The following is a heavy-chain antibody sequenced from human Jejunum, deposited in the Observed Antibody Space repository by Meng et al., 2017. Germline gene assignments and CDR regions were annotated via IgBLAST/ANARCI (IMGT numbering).Heavy chain of an antibody. V-gene: IGHV3-49*03. D-gene: IGHD3-16*02. J-gene: IGHJ3*01. CDR3: TREESLYDYAWGSYRTDAFDV. CDR1: GFTFGDYA. CDR2: LRSKAYGGTA. Sequence: GESLKISCTASGFTFGDYAMSWFRQAPGKGLEWVGFLRSKAYGGTAEYAASVKGRFAISRDDSKGIAYLQMNSLRTEDAAMYYCTREESLYDYAWGSYRTDAFDVWGQGTMVTVS.